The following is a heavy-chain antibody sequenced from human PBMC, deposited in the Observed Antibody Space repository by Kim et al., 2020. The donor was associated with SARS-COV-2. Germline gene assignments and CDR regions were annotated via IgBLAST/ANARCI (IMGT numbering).Heavy chain of an antibody. D-gene: IGHD6-13*01. Sequence: SETLSHTCTVSGGSISSYYWSWIRQPPGKGLEWIGYIYYSGSTNYNPSLKSRVTISVDTSKNQFSLKLSSVTAADTAVYYCARARGSSWDYYYYMDVWG. CDR1: GGSISSYY. V-gene: IGHV4-59*01. J-gene: IGHJ6*03. CDR3: ARARGSSWDYYYYMDV. CDR2: IYYSGST.